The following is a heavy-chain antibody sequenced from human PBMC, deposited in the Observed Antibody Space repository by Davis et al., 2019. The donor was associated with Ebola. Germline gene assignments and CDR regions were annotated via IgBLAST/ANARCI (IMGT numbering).Heavy chain of an antibody. J-gene: IGHJ3*02. Sequence: HPQTLSLTCAISGDSVSTAGWNWIRQSPSRGLEWLGRTYYNSKWYKDYAVSLKSRITFNPDTSKNQFSLQLDSVTPEDTAIYYCARVNWGAGKAFDIWGQGSMVTVSS. V-gene: IGHV6-1*01. CDR1: GDSVSTAG. CDR3: ARVNWGAGKAFDI. D-gene: IGHD7-27*01. CDR2: TYYNSKWYK.